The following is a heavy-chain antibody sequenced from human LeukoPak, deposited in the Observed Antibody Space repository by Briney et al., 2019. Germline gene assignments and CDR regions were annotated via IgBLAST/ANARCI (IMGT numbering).Heavy chain of an antibody. CDR3: ARLYGDPYSSDAFDI. CDR2: IYYSGST. Sequence: PSETLSLTCTVSGGSLSFYYWNWIRLPPGKGLEWIGYIYYSGSTNYNPSLKSRVTISVDTSKNQFSLKLSSVTAADTAVYYCARLYGDPYSSDAFDIWGQGTMVTVSS. J-gene: IGHJ3*02. V-gene: IGHV4-59*08. D-gene: IGHD5-18*01. CDR1: GGSLSFYY.